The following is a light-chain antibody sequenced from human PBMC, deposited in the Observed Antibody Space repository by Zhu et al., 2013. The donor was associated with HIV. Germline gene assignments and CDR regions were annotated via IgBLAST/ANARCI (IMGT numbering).Light chain of an antibody. CDR1: SGSVSASHY. CDR2: DTG. J-gene: IGLJ3*02. CDR3: ALHLGRGIWV. V-gene: IGLV8-61*01. Sequence: QTVVTQKSSISVSPGGTVTLTCGLSSGSVSASHYPSWYQQFSGHPPRPIIYDTGSRSSGVPARFSGAILGNKAALTITGAQADDECDYYCALHLGRGIWVFGGGTRLTVL.